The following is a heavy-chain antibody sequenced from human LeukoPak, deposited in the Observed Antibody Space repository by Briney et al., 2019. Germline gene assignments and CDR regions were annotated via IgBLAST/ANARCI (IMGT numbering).Heavy chain of an antibody. D-gene: IGHD4-17*01. CDR1: GGSISSSSYY. CDR2: IYYSGST. V-gene: IGHV4-39*07. J-gene: IGHJ5*02. CDR3: ARVKARSTATRIGGPAVKFDP. Sequence: SETLSLTRTVSGGSISSSSYYWGWIRQPPGKGLEWIGSIYYSGSTYYNPSLKSRVTISVDTSKNQFSLKLSSVTAADTAVYYCARVKARSTATRIGGPAVKFDPWGQGTLVTVSS.